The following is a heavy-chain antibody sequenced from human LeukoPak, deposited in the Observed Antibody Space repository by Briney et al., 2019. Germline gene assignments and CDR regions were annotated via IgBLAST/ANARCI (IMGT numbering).Heavy chain of an antibody. Sequence: ASVKVSCKTSGYTFTDYGVSWVRQAPGQGLEWMGWISAYNGYTNYAQKLQVRVTMTTDTSTSTAYMELRSLTSDDTAVYYCARDKAVTTELTQYFQHWGQGTLVTVSS. CDR2: ISAYNGYT. J-gene: IGHJ1*01. CDR3: ARDKAVTTELTQYFQH. CDR1: GYTFTDYG. D-gene: IGHD4-11*01. V-gene: IGHV1-18*01.